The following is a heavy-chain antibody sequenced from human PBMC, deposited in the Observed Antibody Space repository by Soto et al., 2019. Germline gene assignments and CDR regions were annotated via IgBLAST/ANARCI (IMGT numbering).Heavy chain of an antibody. CDR2: ISGSGGST. Sequence: VVSRRLPCTAAGVTVSSYARSWVRQEPGKGLEWVSAISGSGGSTYYADSVKGRFTISRGNSKNTLYLQMNSLRAEDTAVYYCAKGPDIVAMYYFDYWGQGTLVTVSS. V-gene: IGHV3-23*01. D-gene: IGHD5-12*01. CDR3: AKGPDIVAMYYFDY. J-gene: IGHJ4*02. CDR1: GVTVSSYA.